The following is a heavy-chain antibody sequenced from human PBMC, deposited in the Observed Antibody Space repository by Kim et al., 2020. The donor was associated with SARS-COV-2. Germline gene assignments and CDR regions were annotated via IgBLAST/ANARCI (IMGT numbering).Heavy chain of an antibody. CDR1: GFSFSSSW. CDR3: ARGSAYALAV. J-gene: IGHJ6*02. CDR2: IYSDGSAT. V-gene: IGHV3-74*01. D-gene: IGHD4-17*01. Sequence: GGSLRLSCAASGFSFSSSWMHWVRQAPGKGLVWVSRIYSDGSATTYAASVKGRFTISSDNAKNTPHLLINRRRAEETAVYFCARGSAYALAVWSQGTTVT.